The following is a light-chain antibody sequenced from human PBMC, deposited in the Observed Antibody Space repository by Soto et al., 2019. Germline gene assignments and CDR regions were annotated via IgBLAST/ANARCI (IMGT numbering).Light chain of an antibody. V-gene: IGLV2-8*01. J-gene: IGLJ2*01. CDR1: SSDVGGYNY. Sequence: QSVLTQPPSASGSPGQSVTISCTGTSSDVGGYNYVSWYQQHPGKAPKLLIYEVSKRPSGVPDRFSASKYANTASLTVSGLQAEDEADYYCSSYEGSNNLVFGGGTKLTVL. CDR2: EVS. CDR3: SSYEGSNNLV.